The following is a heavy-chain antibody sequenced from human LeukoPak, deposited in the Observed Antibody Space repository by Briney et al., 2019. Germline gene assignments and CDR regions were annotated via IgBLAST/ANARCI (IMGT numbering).Heavy chain of an antibody. Sequence: SVKVSCKASGYTFTSYGISWVRQAPGQGLEWMGGTIPIFDTADYAQKFQDRVTITADESTSTAYMELSSLRSDDTAVYYCASGEGFGESMSFDNWGQGTLVTVSS. CDR1: GYTFTSYG. CDR3: ASGEGFGESMSFDN. CDR2: TIPIFDTA. D-gene: IGHD3-10*01. J-gene: IGHJ4*02. V-gene: IGHV1-69*13.